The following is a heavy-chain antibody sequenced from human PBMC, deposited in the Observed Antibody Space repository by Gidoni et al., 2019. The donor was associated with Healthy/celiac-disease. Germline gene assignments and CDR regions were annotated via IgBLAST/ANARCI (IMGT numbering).Heavy chain of an antibody. Sequence: QVQLQASGPGLVKPSETLSLTCTVSGGSISSYYWSWIRQPAGKGLEWIGRIYTSGSTNYNPSIKSRVTMSVDTSKNQFSLKLSSVTAADTAVYYCASHGFLDSSSWYFDYWGQGTLVTVSS. D-gene: IGHD6-13*01. CDR2: IYTSGST. CDR1: GGSISSYY. CDR3: ASHGFLDSSSWYFDY. V-gene: IGHV4-4*07. J-gene: IGHJ4*02.